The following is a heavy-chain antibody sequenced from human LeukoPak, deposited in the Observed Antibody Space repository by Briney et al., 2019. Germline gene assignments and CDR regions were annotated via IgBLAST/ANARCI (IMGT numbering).Heavy chain of an antibody. Sequence: GGSLRLSCAASGFTFSSYGMHWVRQAPGKGLVWVSRISSDGSSTSYADSVKGRVTISRDNAKNTLYLQMNSLRAEDTAVYHCVRETFSGWHFDYWGQGTLVTVSS. J-gene: IGHJ4*02. CDR2: ISSDGSST. CDR3: VRETFSGWHFDY. V-gene: IGHV3-74*01. CDR1: GFTFSSYG. D-gene: IGHD6-19*01.